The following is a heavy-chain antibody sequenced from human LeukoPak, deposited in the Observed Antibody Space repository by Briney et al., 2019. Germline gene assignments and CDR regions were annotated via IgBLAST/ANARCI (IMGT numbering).Heavy chain of an antibody. CDR3: ASGGRVGDIFDI. J-gene: IGHJ3*02. CDR1: GFSFSSHW. D-gene: IGHD2-21*01. CDR2: MNSGGSSI. Sequence: PGGSLRLSCAASGFSFSSHWMYWIRQAPGKGLVWVPRMNSGGSSIGYADSVKGRFTISRDNANNMLFLQMNSLRVEDTAVYFCASGGRVGDIFDIWGQGTMVTVSS. V-gene: IGHV3-74*01.